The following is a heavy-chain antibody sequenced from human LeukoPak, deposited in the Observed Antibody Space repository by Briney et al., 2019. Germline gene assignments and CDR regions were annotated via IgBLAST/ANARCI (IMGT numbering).Heavy chain of an antibody. CDR2: IYFTGKT. CDR1: GDSINNADPY. Sequence: SETLSLTCTVSGDSINNADPYWSWIRQPPGKGLEWIGYIYFTGKTYYNPSLKSRVTLSMDTSKNQFSLRLSSVTAADTAVYYCARDLPWYHNWFDPWGQGTLVTVSS. V-gene: IGHV4-30-4*01. CDR3: ARDLPWYHNWFDP. D-gene: IGHD6-13*01. J-gene: IGHJ5*02.